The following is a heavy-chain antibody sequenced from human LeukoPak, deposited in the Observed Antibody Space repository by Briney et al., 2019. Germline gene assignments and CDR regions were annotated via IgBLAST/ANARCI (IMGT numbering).Heavy chain of an antibody. D-gene: IGHD3-16*01. Sequence: SETLSLTCAVSGGFITTCCYYWGWIRQPPGKGLEWIGSMFYSGSTYYNPSLKSRVTISVDTSKNQFSLKLSSVTAADTAVYYCARGSRSSVGEGYYWGQGTLVTVSS. V-gene: IGHV4-39*07. CDR3: ARGSRSSVGEGYY. CDR1: GGFITTCCYY. J-gene: IGHJ4*02. CDR2: MFYSGST.